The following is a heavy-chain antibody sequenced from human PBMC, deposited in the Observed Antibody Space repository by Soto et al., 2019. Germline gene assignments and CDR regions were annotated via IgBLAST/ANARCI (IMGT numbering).Heavy chain of an antibody. CDR2: MNPNSGNT. J-gene: IGHJ6*02. V-gene: IGHV1-8*01. CDR1: GYTFTSYD. CDR3: ARGRSSGNFAYYYYGMDV. D-gene: IGHD3-22*01. Sequence: ASVKVSCKASGYTFTSYDINWVRQATGQGLEWMGWMNPNSGNTGYAQKFQGRVTMTRNTSISTAYMELSSLRSEDTAVYYCARGRSSGNFAYYYYGMDVWGQGTTVTVYS.